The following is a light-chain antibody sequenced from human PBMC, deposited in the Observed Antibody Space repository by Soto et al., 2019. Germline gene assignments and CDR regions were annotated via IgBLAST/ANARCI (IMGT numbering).Light chain of an antibody. Sequence: QSVLTQPASVSGSPGQSITISCTGTSSDVGSHNFVSWYQQCPGKAPKLMIFEVTKRPSGVSSRFSASKSGNTASLTISGVQAEDEADYYCCSYAGTTTWVFGGGTKLTVL. CDR3: CSYAGTTTWV. CDR2: EVT. CDR1: SSDVGSHNF. J-gene: IGLJ2*01. V-gene: IGLV2-23*02.